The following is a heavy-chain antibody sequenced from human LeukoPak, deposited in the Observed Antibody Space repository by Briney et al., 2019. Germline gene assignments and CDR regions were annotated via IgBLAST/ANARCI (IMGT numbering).Heavy chain of an antibody. J-gene: IGHJ4*02. Sequence: SETLSLTCTVSGGSISSYYRSWIRQPPGKGLEWIGYIYYSGSTNYNPSLKSRVTISVDTSKNQFSLKLSSVTAADTAVYYCASGVWGSYRYGAWGQGTLVTVSS. CDR2: IYYSGST. CDR3: ASGVWGSYRYGA. V-gene: IGHV4-59*01. D-gene: IGHD3-16*02. CDR1: GGSISSYY.